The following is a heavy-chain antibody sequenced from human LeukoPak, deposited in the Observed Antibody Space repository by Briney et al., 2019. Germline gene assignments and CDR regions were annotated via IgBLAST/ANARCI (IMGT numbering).Heavy chain of an antibody. V-gene: IGHV4-61*02. CDR2: IYTSGST. J-gene: IGHJ3*02. D-gene: IGHD1-26*01. Sequence: SETLSLTCTVSGGFISSGSYYWSWIRQPAGKGLEWIGRIYTSGSTNYNPSLKSRVTISVDTSKNQFSLKLSSVTAADTAVYYCARANGSHRDAFDIWGQGTMVTVSS. CDR3: ARANGSHRDAFDI. CDR1: GGFISSGSYY.